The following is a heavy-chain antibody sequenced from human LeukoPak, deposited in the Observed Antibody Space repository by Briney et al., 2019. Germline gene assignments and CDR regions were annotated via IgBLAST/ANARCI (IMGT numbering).Heavy chain of an antibody. J-gene: IGHJ1*01. CDR1: GFTFSDAW. Sequence: GGSLRLSCAASGFTFSDAWMTWVRQAPGKGLEWVGRIRSKTDGGTTEYAAPVEGRFTISRDDSKNTLYLQMSSLKTEDTAVYYCAKHNYGVVSIQHWGQGTLVTVSS. CDR3: AKHNYGVVSIQH. D-gene: IGHD3-3*01. CDR2: IRSKTDGGTT. V-gene: IGHV3-15*01.